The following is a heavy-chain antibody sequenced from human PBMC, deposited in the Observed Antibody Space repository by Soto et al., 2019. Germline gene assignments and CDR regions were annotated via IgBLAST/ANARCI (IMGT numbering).Heavy chain of an antibody. CDR2: IYYSGST. CDR3: ARHGSYGSGSYYTWFDP. Sequence: SETLSLTCTVSGGSISSYYWSWIRQPPGKGLEWIGYIYYSGSTNYNPSLKSRVTISVDTSKNQFSLKLSSVTAADTAVYYCARHGSYGSGSYYTWFDPWGQGTLVTVSS. D-gene: IGHD3-10*01. CDR1: GGSISSYY. J-gene: IGHJ5*02. V-gene: IGHV4-59*08.